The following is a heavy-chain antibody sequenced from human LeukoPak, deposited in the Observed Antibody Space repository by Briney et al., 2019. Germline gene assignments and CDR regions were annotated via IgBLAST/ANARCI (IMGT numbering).Heavy chain of an antibody. CDR1: GFTFSSYS. D-gene: IGHD6-13*01. CDR3: AREVRYSSSSKPLDP. Sequence: GGSLRLSCAASGFTFSSYSMNWVRQAPGKGLEWVSGIYSGGDIYYADSVKGRFTISRDNYKNILFLQMDSLRADDTAVYYCAREVRYSSSSKPLDPWGQGTLVTVSS. V-gene: IGHV3-53*01. CDR2: IYSGGDI. J-gene: IGHJ5*02.